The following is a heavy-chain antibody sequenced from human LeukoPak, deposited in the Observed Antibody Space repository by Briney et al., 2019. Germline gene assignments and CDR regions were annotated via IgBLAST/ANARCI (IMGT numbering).Heavy chain of an antibody. CDR2: IRSSSSVM. CDR3: ARARGYNHGPQDYYFDS. Sequence: GGSLRLSCAASGFTFSSYGMSWVRQAPGKGLEWVSYIRSSSSVMYYADSVKGRFTISRDNAKSSLYLQMSSLRDEDTAVYYCARARGYNHGPQDYYFDSWGQGTLVTVSS. V-gene: IGHV3-48*02. D-gene: IGHD5-18*01. J-gene: IGHJ4*02. CDR1: GFTFSSYG.